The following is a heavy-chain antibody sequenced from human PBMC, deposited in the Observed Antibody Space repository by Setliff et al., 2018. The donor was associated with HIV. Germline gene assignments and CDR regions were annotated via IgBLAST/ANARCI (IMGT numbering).Heavy chain of an antibody. Sequence: ASVKVSCKASGYTFNNYGISWVRQAPGQGLEWMGWINPNSGATDYAWRFEDRVTIARDTSASTAYMELSSLRSEDTAVYYCARGHSSSAYDAYDIWGQGTMVTISS. J-gene: IGHJ3*02. CDR2: INPNSGAT. D-gene: IGHD6-6*01. CDR3: ARGHSSSAYDAYDI. CDR1: GYTFNNYG. V-gene: IGHV1-18*01.